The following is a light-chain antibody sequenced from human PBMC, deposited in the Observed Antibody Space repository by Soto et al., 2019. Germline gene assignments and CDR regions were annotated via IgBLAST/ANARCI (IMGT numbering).Light chain of an antibody. CDR2: GAS. V-gene: IGKV3-20*01. CDR3: QQYGSSPYT. J-gene: IGKJ2*01. Sequence: IVLTQSPGTLSLSPGERATLSCRASQSVSSSYLAWYQQKPGQAPRLLIYGASSRATGIPDRFSGSGSGTAFTPPISRLEPEDFAVYYFQQYGSSPYTFGGGTKLEI. CDR1: QSVSSSY.